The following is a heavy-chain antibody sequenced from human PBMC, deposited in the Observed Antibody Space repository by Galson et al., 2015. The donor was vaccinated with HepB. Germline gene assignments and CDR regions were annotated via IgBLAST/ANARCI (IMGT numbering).Heavy chain of an antibody. CDR2: TYYRSKWYN. J-gene: IGHJ6*02. Sequence: CGISGDSVSSHSAAWNWIRQSPSRGLEWLGRTYYRSKWYNDYAVSVKSRITINPDTSKNQFSLQLNSVTPEDTAVYYCAREVGYSSGWYQGYNYGMDVWGQGTTVTVSS. D-gene: IGHD6-19*01. CDR1: GDSVSSHSAA. CDR3: AREVGYSSGWYQGYNYGMDV. V-gene: IGHV6-1*01.